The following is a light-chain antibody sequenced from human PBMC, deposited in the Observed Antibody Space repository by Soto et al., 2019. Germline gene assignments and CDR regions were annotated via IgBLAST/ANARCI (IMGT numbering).Light chain of an antibody. Sequence: QSALTQPASVSGSPGQSITISCTGTSSDVGAYNYVSWYRQHPGKAPKLMIYEVTNRPSGVSNRFSGSKSGSTASLTISGLQAEDEADYYCSLYTSSSTLVFGGGTKLTVL. J-gene: IGLJ3*02. CDR3: SLYTSSSTLV. V-gene: IGLV2-14*01. CDR2: EVT. CDR1: SSDVGAYNY.